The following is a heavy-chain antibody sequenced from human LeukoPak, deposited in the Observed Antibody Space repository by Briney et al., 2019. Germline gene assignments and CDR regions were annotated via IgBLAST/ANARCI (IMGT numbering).Heavy chain of an antibody. D-gene: IGHD3-10*01. CDR2: IWYDGSNK. CDR1: GFTFSSYG. V-gene: IGHV3-33*06. Sequence: GRSLRLSCAASGFTFSSYGMHWVRQAPGKGLEWVAVIWYDGSNKYYADSVKGRFTISRDNSKNTLYLQMNSLRAEDTAVYYCAKDRSAVVRASPMDYWGQGTLVIVSS. CDR3: AKDRSAVVRASPMDY. J-gene: IGHJ4*02.